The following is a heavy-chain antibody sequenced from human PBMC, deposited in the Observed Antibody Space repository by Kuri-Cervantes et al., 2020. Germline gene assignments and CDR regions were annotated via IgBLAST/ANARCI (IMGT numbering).Heavy chain of an antibody. V-gene: IGHV3-30*02. CDR3: VKGELELRWVCDY. CDR2: VRYDGSNK. J-gene: IGHJ4*02. Sequence: LSLTCAASGFTFSNYSMNWVRQAPGKGLEWVAFVRYDGSNKYYEDSVKGRFTISRDNSKNTLYLQMNSLRAEDTAVYYCVKGELELRWVCDYWGQGTLVTVSS. D-gene: IGHD1-7*01. CDR1: GFTFSNYS.